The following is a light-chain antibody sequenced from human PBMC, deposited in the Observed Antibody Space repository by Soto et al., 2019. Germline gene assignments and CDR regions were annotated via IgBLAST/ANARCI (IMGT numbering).Light chain of an antibody. CDR3: QQFNVYPLT. CDR1: QGIRDF. CDR2: AAS. J-gene: IGKJ4*01. Sequence: DIQLTQSPSFLSASVGDRVTITCRASQGIRDFLAWYQQKPGKAPKLLIYAASTLQAGVPTRFSGFASGTEFTLTISNLQPADSATYYCQQFNVYPLTFGGWTKVEIK. V-gene: IGKV1-9*01.